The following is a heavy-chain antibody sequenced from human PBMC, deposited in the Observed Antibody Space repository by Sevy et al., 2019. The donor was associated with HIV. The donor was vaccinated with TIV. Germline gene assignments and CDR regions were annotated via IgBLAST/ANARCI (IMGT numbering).Heavy chain of an antibody. CDR3: AKGYCSGGTCPRDYYYYGMDV. V-gene: IGHV3-23*01. CDR2: IGGSGRYT. J-gene: IGHJ6*02. D-gene: IGHD2-15*01. CDR1: GFTFSTYA. Sequence: GGSLRLSCAPSGFTFSTYAMNWVRQAPGKGLEWVSSIGGSGRYTYYADSVEGRFTISRDNSKNMLYLQMNSLRVADTAVYYCAKGYCSGGTCPRDYYYYGMDVWRQGTTVTVSS.